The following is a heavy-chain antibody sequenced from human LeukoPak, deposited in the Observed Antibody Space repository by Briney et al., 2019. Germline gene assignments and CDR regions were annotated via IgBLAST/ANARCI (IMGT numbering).Heavy chain of an antibody. CDR3: ARAYYDSSGGNWFDP. V-gene: IGHV4-30-4*01. D-gene: IGHD3-22*01. CDR2: IYYSGST. Sequence: PSETLSLTCTVSGGSISSGDYYWSWIRQPPGKGLEWIGYIYYSGSTYYNPSLKSRVTISVDTSKNQFSLKLSSVTAADTAVYYCARAYYDSSGGNWFDPWGQGTLVTVSS. J-gene: IGHJ5*02. CDR1: GGSISSGDYY.